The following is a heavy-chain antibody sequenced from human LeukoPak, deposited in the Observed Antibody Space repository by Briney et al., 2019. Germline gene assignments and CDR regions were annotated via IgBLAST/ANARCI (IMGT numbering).Heavy chain of an antibody. D-gene: IGHD5-12*01. Sequence: SVKVSCKASGGTFSSYAISWVRQAPGQGLEWMRGIIPIFGTANYAQKFQGRVTITADESTSTAYMELSSLRSEDTAVYYCARGRNSGYDTVYYYYGMDVWGQGTTVTVSS. V-gene: IGHV1-69*13. CDR2: IIPIFGTA. CDR1: GGTFSSYA. J-gene: IGHJ6*02. CDR3: ARGRNSGYDTVYYYYGMDV.